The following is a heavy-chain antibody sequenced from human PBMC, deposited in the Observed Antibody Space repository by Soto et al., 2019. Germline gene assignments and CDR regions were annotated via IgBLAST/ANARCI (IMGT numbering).Heavy chain of an antibody. D-gene: IGHD2-15*01. CDR3: AKEKVGKYCSGGSCYSAAAFDI. V-gene: IGHV3-9*01. CDR2: ISWNSGSI. CDR1: GFTFDDYA. J-gene: IGHJ3*02. Sequence: PGGSLRVSCAASGFTFDDYAMHWVRQAPGKGLEWVSGISWNSGSIGYADSVKGRFTISRDNAKNSLYLQMNSLRAEDTALYYCAKEKVGKYCSGGSCYSAAAFDIWGQGTMVTVSS.